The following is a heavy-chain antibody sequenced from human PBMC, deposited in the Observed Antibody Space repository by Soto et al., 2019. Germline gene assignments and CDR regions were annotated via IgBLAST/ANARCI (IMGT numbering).Heavy chain of an antibody. V-gene: IGHV1-18*01. D-gene: IGHD5-12*01. CDR3: ARVLDIVATIYYFDY. J-gene: IGHJ4*02. CDR1: GYTFTSYG. CDR2: ISAYNGNT. Sequence: ASVKVSCKASGYTFTSYGISWVRQAPGQGLEWMGWISAYNGNTNYAQKLQGRVTMTTDTSTSTAYMELRNLRSDDTAVYYCARVLDIVATIYYFDYWGQGTLVTVSS.